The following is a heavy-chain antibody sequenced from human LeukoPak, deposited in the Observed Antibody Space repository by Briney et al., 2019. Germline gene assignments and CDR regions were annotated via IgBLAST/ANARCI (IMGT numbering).Heavy chain of an antibody. Sequence: GASVKVSCKASGYTFTGYYMHWVRQAPGQGLEWMGLINPNSGGTNYAQKFQGRVTMTRDTSISTAYMELSRLRSDDTAVYYCAREDYYDSSGYYKNKEYFHHWGQGTLVTVSS. V-gene: IGHV1-2*02. D-gene: IGHD3-22*01. CDR2: INPNSGGT. CDR3: AREDYYDSSGYYKNKEYFHH. CDR1: GYTFTGYY. J-gene: IGHJ1*01.